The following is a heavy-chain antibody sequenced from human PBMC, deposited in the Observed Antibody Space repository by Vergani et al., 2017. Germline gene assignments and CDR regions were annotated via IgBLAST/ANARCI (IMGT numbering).Heavy chain of an antibody. D-gene: IGHD2-21*02. Sequence: QVQLVQSGAEVKKPGSSVKVSCKASGGTFTSYYMHWVRQAPGQGLEWMGIINPSGGSTSYAQKFQGRVTMTRDTSTSTVYMELSSLRSEDTAVYYCARGAYCGGDCYSGHDAFDIWGQGTMVTVSS. CDR2: INPSGGST. CDR3: ARGAYCGGDCYSGHDAFDI. CDR1: GGTFTSYY. V-gene: IGHV1-46*03. J-gene: IGHJ3*02.